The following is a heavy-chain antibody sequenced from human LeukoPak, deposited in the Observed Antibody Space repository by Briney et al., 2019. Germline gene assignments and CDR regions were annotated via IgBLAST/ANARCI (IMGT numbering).Heavy chain of an antibody. D-gene: IGHD3-10*01. CDR1: GFTFSSYA. CDR2: ISGSGGST. V-gene: IGHV3-23*01. CDR3: ARGSRVGELLFQVFDY. J-gene: IGHJ4*02. Sequence: GGSLRLSCAASGFTFSSYAMSWVRQAPGKGLEWVSAISGSGGSTYYADSVKGRFTISRDKSKNSLYLQMNSLRAEDTAVYYCARGSRVGELLFQVFDYWGQGTLVTVFS.